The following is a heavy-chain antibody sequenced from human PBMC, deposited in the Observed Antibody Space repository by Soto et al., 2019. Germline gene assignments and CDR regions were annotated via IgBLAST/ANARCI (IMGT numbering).Heavy chain of an antibody. J-gene: IGHJ4*02. V-gene: IGHV4-31*03. D-gene: IGHD3-10*01. Sequence: TLSLTCTVSGGSITNSYYYWSWVRQNPGKGLEWIGHIFHSGRTYYNPSLTGRISILVDTSMNSLRAEDTAVYYCARIGPPLDYWGQGTLVTVSS. CDR3: ARIGPPLDY. CDR2: IFHSGRT. CDR1: GGSITNSYYY.